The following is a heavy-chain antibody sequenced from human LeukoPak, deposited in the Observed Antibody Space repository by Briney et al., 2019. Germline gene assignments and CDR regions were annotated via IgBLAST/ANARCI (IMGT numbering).Heavy chain of an antibody. D-gene: IGHD3-22*01. V-gene: IGHV1-18*01. Sequence: ASVKVSCKASGYTFTGYGISWVRQAPGQGLEWMGWISAYNGNTNYAQKLQGRVTMTTDTSTSTAYMELRSLRSDDTAVYYCARDLIPYYYDSSGYFLHYFDYWGQGTLVTASS. CDR3: ARDLIPYYYDSSGYFLHYFDY. CDR2: ISAYNGNT. J-gene: IGHJ4*02. CDR1: GYTFTGYG.